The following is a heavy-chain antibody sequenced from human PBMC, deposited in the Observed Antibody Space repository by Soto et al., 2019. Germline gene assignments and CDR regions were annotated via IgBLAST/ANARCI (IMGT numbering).Heavy chain of an antibody. CDR3: ARSRGGFGGGWTTSYFDY. V-gene: IGHV2-5*02. Sequence: QITLKESGPTVVKPTQTLTLTCSLSGFSLNTGGVGVGWIRQPPGKALEWLAVIYWDDDKSWKPSLRDRLTIHRDASDDQVVLTVTNMDPVDTGTYYRARSRGGFGGGWTTSYFDYWGQGTLVTVSS. CDR2: IYWDDDK. CDR1: GFSLNTGGVG. J-gene: IGHJ4*02. D-gene: IGHD6-19*01.